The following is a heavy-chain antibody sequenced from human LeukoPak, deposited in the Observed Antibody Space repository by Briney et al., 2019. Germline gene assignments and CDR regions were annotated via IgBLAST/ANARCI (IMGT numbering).Heavy chain of an antibody. J-gene: IGHJ4*02. D-gene: IGHD6-19*01. Sequence: SETLSLTCTVSGGSISSGDYYWSWIRQPPGKGLEWIGYIYYSGSTYYNPSLKSRVTISVDTSKNQFSLKLSSVTAADTAVYFCARHAGYSTGWYYFDYWGQGTLVTVSS. CDR3: ARHAGYSTGWYYFDY. CDR1: GGSISSGDYY. CDR2: IYYSGST. V-gene: IGHV4-30-4*01.